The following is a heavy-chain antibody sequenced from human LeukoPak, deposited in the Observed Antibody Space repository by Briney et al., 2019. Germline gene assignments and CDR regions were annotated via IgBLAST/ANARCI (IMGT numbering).Heavy chain of an antibody. D-gene: IGHD3-22*01. CDR1: GFTFSSYA. CDR3: ARDYYDSLGGDAFDI. CDR2: ISYDGSNK. Sequence: GGSLRLSCAASGFTFSSYAMHWVRQAPGKGLVWVAVISYDGSNKYYADSVKGRFTISRDNSKNTLYLQMNSLRAEDTAVYYCARDYYDSLGGDAFDIWGQGTMVTVSS. J-gene: IGHJ3*02. V-gene: IGHV3-30*04.